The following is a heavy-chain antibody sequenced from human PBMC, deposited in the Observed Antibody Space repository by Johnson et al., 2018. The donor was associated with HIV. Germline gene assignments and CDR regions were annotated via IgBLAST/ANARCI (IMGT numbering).Heavy chain of an antibody. CDR1: GFTFSSYA. D-gene: IGHD6-19*01. CDR3: ARGGVAVAGTNAFDI. V-gene: IGHV3-30-3*01. Sequence: QVQLVESGGGVVQPGRSLRLSCAASGFTFSSYAMHWVRQAPGKGLEWVAAISYDGSNKYYADSVKGRFTISRDNSKNTLYLQMNSLRAEDTAVYYCARGGVAVAGTNAFDIWGQGTMVTVSS. J-gene: IGHJ3*02. CDR2: ISYDGSNK.